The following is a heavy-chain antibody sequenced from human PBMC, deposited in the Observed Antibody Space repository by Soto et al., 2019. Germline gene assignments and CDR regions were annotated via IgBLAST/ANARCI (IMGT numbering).Heavy chain of an antibody. CDR3: ARTAARFPAPFDY. J-gene: IGHJ4*02. Sequence: SETLSLTCTVSGGSLSSYYWSWIRQPAGKGLEWIGRIYTSGITNYNPSLMNRVTLSVDTSKNQFSLKLTSVTAADTAVYYGARTAARFPAPFDYWGPGTLVTVSS. CDR1: GGSLSSYY. V-gene: IGHV4-4*07. CDR2: IYTSGIT. D-gene: IGHD2-21*01.